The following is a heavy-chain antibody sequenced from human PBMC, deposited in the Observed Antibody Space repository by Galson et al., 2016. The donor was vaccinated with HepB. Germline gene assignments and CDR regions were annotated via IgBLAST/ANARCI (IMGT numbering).Heavy chain of an antibody. Sequence: SLRLSCAASGFTFSSYGMHWVRQAPGKGLEWVAVISYDGSHKYYGDSVKGRFTISRDNSKNTLYLQLSSLRAEDTAVYYCAKDQDTVATPNFGYWGQGTLVIVSS. CDR2: ISYDGSHK. CDR3: AKDQDTVATPNFGY. D-gene: IGHD5-12*01. V-gene: IGHV3-30*18. CDR1: GFTFSSYG. J-gene: IGHJ4*02.